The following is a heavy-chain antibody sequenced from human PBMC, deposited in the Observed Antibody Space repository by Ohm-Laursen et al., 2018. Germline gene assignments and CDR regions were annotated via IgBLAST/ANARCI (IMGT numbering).Heavy chain of an antibody. V-gene: IGHV1-58*01. Sequence: GASVKVSCKASGFTFTSSAVQWVRQARGQRLEWIGWIVVGSGNTNYAQKFQERVTITRDMSTSIAYMELSSLRSEDTAVYYCAADGSGSYYNVYDYWGQGTLVTVSS. CDR1: GFTFTSSA. D-gene: IGHD3-10*01. CDR3: AADGSGSYYNVYDY. J-gene: IGHJ4*02. CDR2: IVVGSGNT.